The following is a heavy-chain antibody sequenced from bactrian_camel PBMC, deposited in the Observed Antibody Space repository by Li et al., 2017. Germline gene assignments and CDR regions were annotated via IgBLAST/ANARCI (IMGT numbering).Heavy chain of an antibody. D-gene: IGHD5*01. V-gene: IGHV3S40*01. Sequence: DVQLVESGGGLVQPGESLRLSCAASGFSFSSYYMDWDRQAPGKGREGVASIVRGTGRPNYAGAVKGRFSISQDNAKNTVYLQMNNLKPEDTAAYYCAAGPKVGCSTNWGPGTQVTVS. CDR1: GFSFSSYY. CDR3: AAGPKVGCSTN. CDR2: IVRGTGRP. J-gene: IGHJ4*01.